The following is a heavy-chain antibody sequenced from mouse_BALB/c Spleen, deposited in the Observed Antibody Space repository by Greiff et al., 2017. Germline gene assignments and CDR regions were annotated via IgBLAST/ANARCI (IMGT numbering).Heavy chain of an antibody. J-gene: IGHJ4*01. Sequence: VQLQQSGAELARPGASVKLSCKASGYTFTSYWMQWVKQRPGQGLEWIGAIYPGDGDTRYTQKFKGKATLTADKSSSTAYMQLSSLASEDSAVYYCARELIYYDSGDYWGQGTSVTVSS. CDR3: ARELIYYDSGDY. V-gene: IGHV1-87*01. CDR1: GYTFTSYW. CDR2: IYPGDGDT. D-gene: IGHD2-4*01.